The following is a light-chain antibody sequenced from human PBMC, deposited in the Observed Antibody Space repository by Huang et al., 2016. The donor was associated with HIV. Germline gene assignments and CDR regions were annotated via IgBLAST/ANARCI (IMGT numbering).Light chain of an antibody. CDR3: QHYYSTLFT. V-gene: IGKV1-NL1*01. Sequence: ITCRASQGISDSLAWYQQKPGSAPKLLLHAASILETGVPSRFSGSGSGADYSLTISSLHPEDSATYYCQHYYSTLFTFGPGTKVDIK. CDR2: AAS. J-gene: IGKJ3*01. CDR1: QGISDS.